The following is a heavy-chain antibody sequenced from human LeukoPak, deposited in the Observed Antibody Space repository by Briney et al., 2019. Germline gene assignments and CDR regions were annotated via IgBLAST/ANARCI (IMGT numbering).Heavy chain of an antibody. CDR3: ARKLAAAGRRAWFDP. CDR2: MNPNSGNT. CDR1: GYTFTSYD. V-gene: IGHV1-8*01. Sequence: SSVKVSCKASGYTFTSYDINWVRQATGQGLEWMGWMNPNSGNTGYAQKFQGRVTMTRNTSISTAYMELSSLRSEDTAVYYCARKLAAAGRRAWFDPWGQGTLVTVSS. D-gene: IGHD6-13*01. J-gene: IGHJ5*02.